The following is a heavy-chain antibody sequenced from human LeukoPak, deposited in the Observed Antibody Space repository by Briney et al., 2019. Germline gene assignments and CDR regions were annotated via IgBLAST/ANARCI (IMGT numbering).Heavy chain of an antibody. CDR1: GGSISSYY. V-gene: IGHV4-59*08. Sequence: SETLSLTCTVSGGSISSYYWSWIRQPPGKGLEGIGYIYYSGSTNYNPSLKSRVTISVDTPKNQFSLKLSSVTAADTAVYYCARGGPGGIRYFDWLSSSYFDYWGQGTLVTVSS. J-gene: IGHJ4*02. D-gene: IGHD3-9*01. CDR2: IYYSGST. CDR3: ARGGPGGIRYFDWLSSSYFDY.